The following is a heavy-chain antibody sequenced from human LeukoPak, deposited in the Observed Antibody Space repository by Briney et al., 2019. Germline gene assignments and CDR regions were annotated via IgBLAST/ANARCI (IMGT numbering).Heavy chain of an antibody. Sequence: TSETLSLTCSVSTDSRNTYYWSWIRQSPGKGLERIGHIYHSGSTDYNPSLQSRVTISIDMSKKQFSLKLTSVTVADTAMYYCVRLRWELLAPYFDHWGQGSLVIVSP. CDR3: VRLRWELLAPYFDH. J-gene: IGHJ4*02. CDR2: IYHSGST. D-gene: IGHD2-15*01. V-gene: IGHV4-59*01. CDR1: TDSRNTYY.